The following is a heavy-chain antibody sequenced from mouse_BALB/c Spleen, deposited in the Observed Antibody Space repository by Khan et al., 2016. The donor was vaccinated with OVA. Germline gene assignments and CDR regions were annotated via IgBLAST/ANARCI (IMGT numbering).Heavy chain of an antibody. V-gene: IGHV1S132*01. J-gene: IGHJ2*01. CDR2: IYPGTDNS. Sequence: VQLQESGAELVRPGASVKLSCKTSGYIFTSYWIHWVKQRSGQGLEWIARIYPGTDNSYYNEKFKDKAILTADKSSSTAYMQLSSLKSEDSDVXFCAREEALYHFDHWGQGTTLTVSS. D-gene: IGHD3-2*02. CDR3: AREEALYHFDH. CDR1: GYIFTSYW.